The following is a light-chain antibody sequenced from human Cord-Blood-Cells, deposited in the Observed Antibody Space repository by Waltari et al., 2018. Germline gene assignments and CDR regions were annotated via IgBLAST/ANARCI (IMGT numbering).Light chain of an antibody. Sequence: EIVLTQFPAPLSLSPGERAPLSCRASQSVSSYLAWYQQKPGQAPRLLIYDASNRATGIPARFSGSGSGTDFTLTISSLEPEDFAVYYCQQRSNWLTWTFGQGTKVEIK. CDR1: QSVSSY. J-gene: IGKJ1*01. CDR2: DAS. V-gene: IGKV3-11*01. CDR3: QQRSNWLTWT.